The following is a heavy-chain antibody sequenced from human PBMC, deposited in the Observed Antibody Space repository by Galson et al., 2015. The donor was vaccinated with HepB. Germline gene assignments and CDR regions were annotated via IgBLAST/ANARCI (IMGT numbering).Heavy chain of an antibody. CDR1: GYTFTRYG. V-gene: IGHV1-18*04. J-gene: IGHJ4*02. Sequence: SVKVSCKASGYTFTRYGISWVRQAPGQGLEWMGWISAYNGNTNYAQKLQGRVTMTTDTSTSTAYMELRSLRSDDTAVYYCARDRKWRSGSPWYFDYWGQGTLVTVSS. D-gene: IGHD1-26*01. CDR2: ISAYNGNT. CDR3: ARDRKWRSGSPWYFDY.